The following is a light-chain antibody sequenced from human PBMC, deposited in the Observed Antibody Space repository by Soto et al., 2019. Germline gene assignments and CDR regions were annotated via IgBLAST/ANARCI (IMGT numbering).Light chain of an antibody. CDR3: QQSYSTPPT. CDR1: QTISNY. Sequence: DIQMTQSPSSLSASAGDRVTITCRASQTISNYLNWYQHNPGKAPKLLISDASSLQSGVLSRFSGGGSGTDFTLTISNLQPEDFATYYCQQSYSTPPTFGQGTKVEIK. V-gene: IGKV1-39*01. J-gene: IGKJ2*01. CDR2: DAS.